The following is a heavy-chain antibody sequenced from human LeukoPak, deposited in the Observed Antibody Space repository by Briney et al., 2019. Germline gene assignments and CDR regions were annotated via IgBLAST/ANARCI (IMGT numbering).Heavy chain of an antibody. V-gene: IGHV3-9*01. CDR3: TKEKPELRHYYYGMDG. CDR2: ISWNSGSI. D-gene: IGHD1-7*01. J-gene: IGHJ6*02. Sequence: GGSLRLSCAASGFTFADYAMHWVRQAPGKGLEWVSGISWNSGSIGYADSVKGRFTISRDNAKNSLYLQMNSLRAEDTALYYCTKEKPELRHYYYGMDGWGQGTTVTVSS. CDR1: GFTFADYA.